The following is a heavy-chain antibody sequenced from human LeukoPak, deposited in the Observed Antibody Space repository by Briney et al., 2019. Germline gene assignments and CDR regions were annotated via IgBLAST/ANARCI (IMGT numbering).Heavy chain of an antibody. CDR1: GFTFSSYS. CDR3: ARQNLYGSGRTDAFDI. V-gene: IGHV3-21*01. D-gene: IGHD3-10*01. Sequence: GGSLRLSRAASGFTFSSYSMNWVRQAPGKGLEWVSSISSSSSYIYYADSVKGRFTISRDNAKNSLYLQMNSLRAEDTAVYYCARQNLYGSGRTDAFDIWGQGTMVTVSS. CDR2: ISSSSSYI. J-gene: IGHJ3*02.